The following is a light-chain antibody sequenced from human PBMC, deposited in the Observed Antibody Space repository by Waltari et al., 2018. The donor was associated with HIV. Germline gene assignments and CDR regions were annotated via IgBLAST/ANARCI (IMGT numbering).Light chain of an antibody. Sequence: SYELTQPPSVSVSPGQTARITCSGDALPKRYTSWYQQKSGQAPVLVIHEDNKRPAGIPERFSGSSSGTMATLTINGAQVGDEADYYCYSTDSSDNYGVFGGGTKLTVL. J-gene: IGLJ3*02. V-gene: IGLV3-10*01. CDR2: EDN. CDR1: ALPKRY. CDR3: YSTDSSDNYGV.